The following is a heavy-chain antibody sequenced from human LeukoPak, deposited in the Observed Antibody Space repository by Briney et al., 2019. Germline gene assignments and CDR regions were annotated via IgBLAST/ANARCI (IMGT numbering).Heavy chain of an antibody. D-gene: IGHD3-16*01. CDR2: INHSGST. V-gene: IGHV4-34*01. J-gene: IGHJ4*02. CDR1: GGSFSGYY. Sequence: KSSETLSLTCAVYGGSFSGYYWSWIRQPPGKGLEWIGEINHSGSTNYNPSLKSRVTISVDTSKNQFSLKLSSVTAADTAVYYCARKDGRYDYVWGSYYYWGQGTLVTVSS. CDR3: ARKDGRYDYVWGSYYY.